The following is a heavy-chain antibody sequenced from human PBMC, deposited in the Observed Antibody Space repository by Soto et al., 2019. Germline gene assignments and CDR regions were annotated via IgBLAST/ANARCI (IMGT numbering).Heavy chain of an antibody. Sequence: GPSVKFSCKASGYTFTNYYMHWVRQAPGQGFERLGRISPKSGGTNYAQKFQGRVTMTWDTSLKTAYMELSSLISEDTAVYYCARPPGYISDWHYFDLWGQGTLVTVSS. V-gene: IGHV1-2*02. J-gene: IGHJ4*02. D-gene: IGHD2-21*02. CDR2: ISPKSGGT. CDR1: GYTFTNYY. CDR3: ARPPGYISDWHYFDL.